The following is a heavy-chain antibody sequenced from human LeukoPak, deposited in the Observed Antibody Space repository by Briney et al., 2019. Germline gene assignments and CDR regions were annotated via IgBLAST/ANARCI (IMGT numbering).Heavy chain of an antibody. CDR1: GGSVSSGSYH. CDR2: IQYSGGT. J-gene: IGHJ4*02. V-gene: IGHV4-61*01. Sequence: TSETLSLTCTVSGGSVSSGSYHWNWIRQTSGKGLEWMGYIQYSGGTNYNPSLKSRVTMSLDTSKNQFSLKVNSVTAADTAVYYCARSLVETRSPDYWGQGSLVTVSS. D-gene: IGHD1-26*01. CDR3: ARSLVETRSPDY.